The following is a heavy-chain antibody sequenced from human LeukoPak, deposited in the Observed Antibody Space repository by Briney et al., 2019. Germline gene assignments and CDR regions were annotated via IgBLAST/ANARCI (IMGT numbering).Heavy chain of an antibody. CDR2: IKSKTDGGTT. CDR3: TTTRVGSGWHDY. V-gene: IGHV3-15*01. D-gene: IGHD6-19*01. CDR1: GFTFSNAW. Sequence: PGGSLRLSCAASGFTFSNAWMSWVRQAPGKGLEWVGRIKSKTDGGTTDYAAPVKGRFTISRDDSKNTLYLQMNSLKTEDTAVYYCTTTRVGSGWHDYWGQGTLVTVSS. J-gene: IGHJ4*02.